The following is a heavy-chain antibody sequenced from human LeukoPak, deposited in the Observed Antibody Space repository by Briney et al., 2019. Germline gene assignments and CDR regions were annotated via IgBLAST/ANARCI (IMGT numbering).Heavy chain of an antibody. Sequence: GASVKVSCKASGGTFSSYAISWVRQAPGQGLEWMGGIIPIFGTANYAQKFQGRVTITADESTSTAYMELSSLRSEDTAVYYCARGWMYGKDTAMPYYYYYGMDVWGKGTTVTVSS. V-gene: IGHV1-69*13. D-gene: IGHD5-18*01. CDR2: IIPIFGTA. CDR1: GGTFSSYA. CDR3: ARGWMYGKDTAMPYYYYYGMDV. J-gene: IGHJ6*04.